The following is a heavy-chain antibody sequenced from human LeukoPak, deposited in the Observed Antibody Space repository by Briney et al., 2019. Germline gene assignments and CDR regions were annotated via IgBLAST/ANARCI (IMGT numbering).Heavy chain of an antibody. V-gene: IGHV3-30*02. CDR1: GFTFGSYG. D-gene: IGHD6-6*01. J-gene: IGHJ4*02. Sequence: GGSLRLSCAASGFTFGSYGMHWVRQAPGKGLEWVAFIRYDGSNKYYADSVKGRFTISRDNSKNTLYLQMNSLRAEDTAVYYCAKDGSSSSSPDYWGQGTLVTVSS. CDR2: IRYDGSNK. CDR3: AKDGSSSSSPDY.